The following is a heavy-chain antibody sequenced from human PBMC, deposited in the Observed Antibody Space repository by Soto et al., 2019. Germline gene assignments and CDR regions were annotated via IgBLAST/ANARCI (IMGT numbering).Heavy chain of an antibody. Sequence: EGELLESGGGGVQPGRSLRLSCAASGFSFRNYDMSWVRQAPGKGLEWVSTIRGSGDKTYYADSVKGRFTISRDNSKDTLSLQMDSLRAEDTALYYCATVGYSYGAQNIWGQGTMVTVSS. CDR3: ATVGYSYGAQNI. CDR2: IRGSGDKT. V-gene: IGHV3-23*01. J-gene: IGHJ3*02. CDR1: GFSFRNYD. D-gene: IGHD5-18*01.